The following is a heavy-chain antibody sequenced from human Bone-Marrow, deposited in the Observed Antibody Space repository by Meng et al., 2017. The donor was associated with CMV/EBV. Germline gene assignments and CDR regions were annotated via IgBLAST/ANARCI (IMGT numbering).Heavy chain of an antibody. CDR1: GFTFSSYA. J-gene: IGHJ6*02. V-gene: IGHV3-30*04. Sequence: GESLKISCAASGFTFSSYAMHWVRQAPGKGLEWVAVISYDGSNKYYADSVKGRFTISRDNSKNTLYLQMNSLRAEDTAVYYCAREERYYDILTGYYFGGRYYYYGMDVWGQGTTVTVSS. CDR2: ISYDGSNK. D-gene: IGHD3-9*01. CDR3: AREERYYDILTGYYFGGRYYYYGMDV.